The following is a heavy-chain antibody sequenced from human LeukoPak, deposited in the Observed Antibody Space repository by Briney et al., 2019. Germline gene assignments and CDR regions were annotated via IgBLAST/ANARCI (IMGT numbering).Heavy chain of an antibody. CDR3: ARHSGWYDAFDI. D-gene: IGHD6-19*01. J-gene: IGHJ3*02. CDR1: GGSISSYY. Sequence: KPLETLSLTCTVSGGSISSYYWSWIRQPPGKGLEWIGYIYTSGSTNYNPSLKSRVTISVDTSKNQFSLKLSSVTAADTAVYYCARHSGWYDAFDIWGQGTMVTVSS. V-gene: IGHV4-4*09. CDR2: IYTSGST.